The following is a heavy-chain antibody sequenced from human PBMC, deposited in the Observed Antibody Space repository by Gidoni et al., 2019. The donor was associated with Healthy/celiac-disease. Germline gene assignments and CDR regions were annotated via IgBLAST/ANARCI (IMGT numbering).Heavy chain of an antibody. CDR2: ISGSGGST. D-gene: IGHD3-22*01. CDR3: AKAPPRRLSGYHYWYFDL. Sequence: EVQLVESGGGLVQPGGSLRLSCAASGFTVSSYAMRGVRQAPGKGLEWVSAISGSGGSTYYADSVKGRFTISRDNSKNTLYLQMNSLRAEDTAVYYCAKAPPRRLSGYHYWYFDLWGRGTLVTVSS. J-gene: IGHJ2*01. CDR1: GFTVSSYA. V-gene: IGHV3-23*04.